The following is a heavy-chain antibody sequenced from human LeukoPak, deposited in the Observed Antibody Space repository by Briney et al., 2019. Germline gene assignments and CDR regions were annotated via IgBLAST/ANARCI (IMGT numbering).Heavy chain of an antibody. J-gene: IGHJ3*02. V-gene: IGHV4-59*12. CDR1: GGSISSYY. CDR2: IYFSGST. CDR3: ARDSYHFYDTSAIDPFDI. D-gene: IGHD3-22*01. Sequence: PSETLSLTCTVSGGSISSYYWSWIRQPPEKGLEWIGYIYFSGSTDYNPSLKSRVTISVDTSKNQFSLQLSSVTAADTAVYFCARDSYHFYDTSAIDPFDIWGQGTMVTVSS.